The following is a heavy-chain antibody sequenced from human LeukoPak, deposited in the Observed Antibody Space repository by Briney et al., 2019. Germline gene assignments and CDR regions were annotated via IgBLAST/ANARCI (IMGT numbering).Heavy chain of an antibody. J-gene: IGHJ4*02. CDR1: GGSISSSSSY. V-gene: IGHV4-39*07. CDR2: IFHSGNT. CDR3: ARDGVIRGVSDY. D-gene: IGHD3-10*01. Sequence: SETPSLTCTVSGGSISSSSSYWGWIRQPPGKGLEWIGSIFHSGNTYYNPSLNSRVTMSVDTSKNQFSLNLTSLTAADTAVYYCARDGVIRGVSDYWGQGTLVTVSS.